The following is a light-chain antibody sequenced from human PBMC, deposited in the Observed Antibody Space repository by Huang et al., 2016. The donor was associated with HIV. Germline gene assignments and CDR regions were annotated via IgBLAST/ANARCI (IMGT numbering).Light chain of an antibody. CDR3: QQYDSLPLT. CDR1: QDITNY. V-gene: IGKV1-33*01. J-gene: IGKJ4*01. Sequence: DIQMPQSPSSLSASVGDRVSITCQASQDITNYLNWYQQKPGRAPKLLIYDISNLHTGVPPRLSGSGSGKKFTLTIGSLQTEDVATYYCQQYDSLPLTFGGETKVEI. CDR2: DIS.